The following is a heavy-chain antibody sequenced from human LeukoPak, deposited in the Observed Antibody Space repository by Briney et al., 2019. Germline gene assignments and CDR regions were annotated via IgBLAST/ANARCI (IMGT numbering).Heavy chain of an antibody. V-gene: IGHV3-48*01. CDR1: GFSFSTYS. D-gene: IGHD3-16*01. CDR3: ARRFGL. J-gene: IGHJ4*02. CDR2: ITGDTSTM. Sequence: GGSLRLSCAASGFSFSTYSMTWVRQAPGKGLEWVSYITGDTSTMYYADSVKGRFTISRDNTENSLYLQMNSLRAEDTAVYYCARRFGLWGQGTLVTVSS.